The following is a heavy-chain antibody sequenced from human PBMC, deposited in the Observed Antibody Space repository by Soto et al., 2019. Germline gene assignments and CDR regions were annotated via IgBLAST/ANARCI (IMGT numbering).Heavy chain of an antibody. V-gene: IGHV1-18*01. CDR1: GYTFTSYG. CDR2: ISAYNGNT. Sequence: QVQLVQSGAEVKKPGASVKVSCKASGYTFTSYGISWVRQAPGQGLEWMGWISAYNGNTNYAQKLQGRVTMTTDTTTNTAYMELRSLRSDETAVYYCPRDRPLSRSSRWLPSFASGGQGTLVTVSS. J-gene: IGHJ4*02. D-gene: IGHD6-13*01. CDR3: PRDRPLSRSSRWLPSFAS.